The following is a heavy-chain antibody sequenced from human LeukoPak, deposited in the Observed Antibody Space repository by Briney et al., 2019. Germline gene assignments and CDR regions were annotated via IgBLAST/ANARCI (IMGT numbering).Heavy chain of an antibody. CDR1: GGSFSGYY. CDR2: INQSGTT. V-gene: IGHV4-34*01. CDR3: AKGGAWQWLIHYYYYMDD. Sequence: SETLSLTCAVYGGSFSGYYWSWIRQPPGKGLEWIGEINQSGTTNYNPSLKGRVTISVDTSKKQFSLKLTSVTAADTAVYYCAKGGAWQWLIHYYYYMDDWGKGTPVTVSS. D-gene: IGHD6-19*01. J-gene: IGHJ6*03.